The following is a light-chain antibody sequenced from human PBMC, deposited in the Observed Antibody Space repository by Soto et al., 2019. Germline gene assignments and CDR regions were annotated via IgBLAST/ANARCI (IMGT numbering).Light chain of an antibody. Sequence: QSALTQPASVSGSPGQSITISCTGTSGDIGSYNRVPWYQQHPGKAPKLIIYEVTARPSGVSNRFSGAKSGNTASLTISGLQAEDEAEYYCSSYTNINTRACVFGTGTKVTVL. CDR1: SGDIGSYNR. V-gene: IGLV2-14*01. CDR3: SSYTNINTRACV. CDR2: EVT. J-gene: IGLJ1*01.